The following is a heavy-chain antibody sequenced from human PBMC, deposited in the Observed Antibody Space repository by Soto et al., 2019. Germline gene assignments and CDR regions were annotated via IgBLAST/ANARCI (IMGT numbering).Heavy chain of an antibody. CDR1: GFTFSSYW. CDR2: IKQDGSEK. D-gene: IGHD5-12*01. Sequence: PGGSLRLSCGASGFTFSSYWMSWVRQAPGKGLEWVANIKQDGSEKYYVDSVKGRFTISRDNAKNSLYLQMNSLRAEDTAVYYCARYSGYLWGQGTLVTVSS. CDR3: ARYSGYL. V-gene: IGHV3-7*05. J-gene: IGHJ5*02.